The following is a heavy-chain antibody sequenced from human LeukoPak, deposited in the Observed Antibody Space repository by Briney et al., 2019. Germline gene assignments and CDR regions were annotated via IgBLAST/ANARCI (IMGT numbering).Heavy chain of an antibody. Sequence: PSETLSLTCTVSGGSISSYYWSWIRQPPGKGLEWIGYIYYSGSTNYNPSLNSRVTISVDTSKNQFSLKLSSVTAADTAVYYCARDLGYNYDYWGQGTLVTVSS. D-gene: IGHD5-24*01. CDR1: GGSISSYY. J-gene: IGHJ4*02. V-gene: IGHV4-59*01. CDR3: ARDLGYNYDY. CDR2: IYYSGST.